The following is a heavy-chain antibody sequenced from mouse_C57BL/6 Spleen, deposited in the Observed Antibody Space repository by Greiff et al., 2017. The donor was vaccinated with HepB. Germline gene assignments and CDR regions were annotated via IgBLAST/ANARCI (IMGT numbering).Heavy chain of an antibody. CDR3: ARDRTSTPFAY. CDR2: IDPSDSYT. D-gene: IGHD2-1*01. Sequence: QVQLKQPGAELVRPGTSVKLSCKASGYTFTSYWMHWVKQRPGQGLEWIGVIDPSDSYTNYNQKFKGKATLTVDTSSSTAYMQLSSLTSEDSAVYYCARDRTSTPFAYWGQGTLVTVSA. J-gene: IGHJ3*01. V-gene: IGHV1-59*01. CDR1: GYTFTSYW.